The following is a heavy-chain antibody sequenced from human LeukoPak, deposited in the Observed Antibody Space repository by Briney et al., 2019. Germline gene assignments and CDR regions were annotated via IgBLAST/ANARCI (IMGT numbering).Heavy chain of an antibody. CDR1: GFTFSGFW. Sequence: GGSLRLSCAVSGFTFSGFWMSWSRQAPGKGLEWVSYISSSSSTTYYADSVKGRFTISRDNAKNSLYLQMNSLRAEDTAVYYCARGDGYIDIFDYWGQGTLVTVSS. CDR2: ISSSSSTT. J-gene: IGHJ4*02. V-gene: IGHV3-48*01. CDR3: ARGDGYIDIFDY. D-gene: IGHD5-24*01.